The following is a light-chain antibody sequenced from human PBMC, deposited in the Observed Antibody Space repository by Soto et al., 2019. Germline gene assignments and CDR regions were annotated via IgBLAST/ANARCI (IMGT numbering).Light chain of an antibody. V-gene: IGKV3-11*01. Sequence: EIVLTQSPATLSLSPGERATLSCRASQSVSSYLAWYQQKPGQGPRLLIYDASNRATGIPARFSGRGSGTDFPLTISSLEPEDFAVYYCQQRSNWPPYTFGQGTKLEIK. CDR3: QQRSNWPPYT. CDR1: QSVSSY. CDR2: DAS. J-gene: IGKJ2*01.